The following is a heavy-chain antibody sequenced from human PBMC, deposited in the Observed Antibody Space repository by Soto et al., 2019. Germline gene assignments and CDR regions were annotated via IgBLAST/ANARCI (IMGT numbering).Heavy chain of an antibody. CDR2: IYYSGST. CDR3: ARDPDSYYFDY. V-gene: IGHV4-59*01. CDR1: GGSISSYY. J-gene: IGHJ4*02. Sequence: PSETLYITSTVSGGSISSYYWSWIGQRPGKGLEWIGYIYYSGSTNYNPSLKRRVTISVDTSKNQFSLKLSSVTAADTAVYYCARDPDSYYFDYWGQGTLVTVSS. D-gene: IGHD3-22*01.